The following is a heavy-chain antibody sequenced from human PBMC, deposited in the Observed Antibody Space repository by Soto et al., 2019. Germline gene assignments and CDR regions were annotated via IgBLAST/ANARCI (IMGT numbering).Heavy chain of an antibody. D-gene: IGHD2-21*02. CDR1: GGSISSYY. Sequence: SETLSLTCTVSGGSISSYYWIWIRQPPGKGLEWIGYIYYSASTNYSPSLKSRVTISVDTSKNQFSLNLGSVTAADTAVYYCARHLPYCGGDCYSLDYWGQGTLVTVSS. CDR3: ARHLPYCGGDCYSLDY. J-gene: IGHJ4*02. V-gene: IGHV4-59*08. CDR2: IYYSAST.